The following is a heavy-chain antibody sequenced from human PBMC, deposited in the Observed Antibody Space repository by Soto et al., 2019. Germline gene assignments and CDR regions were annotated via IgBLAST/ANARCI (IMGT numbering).Heavy chain of an antibody. Sequence: QVQLVESGGGVVQPGRSLRLSCAASGFTFSSYGMHWVRQAPGKGLEWVAVIWYDGSNKYYADSVKGRFTISRDNSKNTRYLQMNSLRAEDTAVYYCARDRGSGRYNWFDPWGQGTLVTVSS. J-gene: IGHJ5*02. V-gene: IGHV3-33*01. CDR3: ARDRGSGRYNWFDP. CDR1: GFTFSSYG. CDR2: IWYDGSNK. D-gene: IGHD3-10*01.